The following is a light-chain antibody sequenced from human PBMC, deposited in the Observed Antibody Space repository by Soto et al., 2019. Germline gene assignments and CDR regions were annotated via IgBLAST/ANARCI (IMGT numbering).Light chain of an antibody. CDR1: QSVSNNY. J-gene: IGKJ1*01. CDR2: DAS. V-gene: IGKV3-20*01. CDR3: QQYGSSQWT. Sequence: EILLTQSPGTLSLSTGERATLSCRASQSVSNNYLAWHQQKPGQTPRXXVYDASSRVTGIPDRFSGSGAGTEFTLTISRLEPEDVSVYYCQQYGSSQWTFGQGTKVDIK.